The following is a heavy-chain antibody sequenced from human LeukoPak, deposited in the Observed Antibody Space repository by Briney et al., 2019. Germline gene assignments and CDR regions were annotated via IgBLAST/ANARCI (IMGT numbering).Heavy chain of an antibody. D-gene: IGHD1-1*01. CDR2: IYYSGSI. V-gene: IGHV4-59*11. Sequence: PSETLSLTCIVSGDSITNHYWSLIRRPPGKGLEWIGYIYYSGSINYNPSLKSRVTISVDTSRNQFSMKLNSVTAADTAVYYCAGDVMSTALDAFDVWGQGTVVTVSS. CDR3: AGDVMSTALDAFDV. CDR1: GDSITNHY. J-gene: IGHJ3*01.